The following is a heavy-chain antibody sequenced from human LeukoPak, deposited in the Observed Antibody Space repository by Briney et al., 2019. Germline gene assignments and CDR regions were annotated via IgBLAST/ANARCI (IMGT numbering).Heavy chain of an antibody. CDR1: GFTFSGYL. CDR2: IQQDGSEK. V-gene: IGHV3-7*04. Sequence: GGSLRLSCAASGFTFSGYLMNWVRQAPGKGLEWVANIQQDGSEKYYVDSVTGRFTISRDNAKSSMYLQMNSLRAEDTALYYCARARDSSAWFSSDYWGQGTLVTVSS. D-gene: IGHD6-13*01. CDR3: ARARDSSAWFSSDY. J-gene: IGHJ4*02.